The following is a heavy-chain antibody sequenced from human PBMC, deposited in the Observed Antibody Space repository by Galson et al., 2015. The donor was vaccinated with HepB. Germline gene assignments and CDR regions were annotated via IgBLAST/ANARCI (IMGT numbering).Heavy chain of an antibody. J-gene: IGHJ4*02. Sequence: SLRLSCAASEFIVSSNYMSWVRQAPGKGLEWVAVLYTDETPYYADSVKGRFTISRSDSNNTVFLQMNSLGADDTAVYYCARTLTSGVFDYWGQGTLVTVSS. CDR1: EFIVSSNY. CDR3: ARTLTSGVFDY. D-gene: IGHD4-11*01. V-gene: IGHV3-66*01. CDR2: LYTDETP.